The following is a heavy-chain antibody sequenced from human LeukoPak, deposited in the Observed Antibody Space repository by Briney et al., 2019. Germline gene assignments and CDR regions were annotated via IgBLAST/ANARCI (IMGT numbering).Heavy chain of an antibody. CDR1: GFTFSSYA. D-gene: IGHD2-15*01. CDR2: ISGSGGST. CDR3: AKCDIVVVVAATPAY. V-gene: IGHV3-23*01. Sequence: QSGGSLRLSCAASGFTFSSYAMSWVRQAPGKGLEWVSAISGSGGSTYYADSVKGRFTISRDNSKNTLYLQMNSLGAEDTAVYYCAKCDIVVVVAATPAYWGQGTLVTVSS. J-gene: IGHJ4*02.